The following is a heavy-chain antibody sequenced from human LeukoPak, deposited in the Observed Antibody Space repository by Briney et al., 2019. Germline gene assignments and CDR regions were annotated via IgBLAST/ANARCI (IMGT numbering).Heavy chain of an antibody. Sequence: SETLSLTCTVSGGSISGYYWSWIRLPPGKGLEWIGYIFYSGSTNYNPSLKSRVTFSVDTSKNQLSLRLSSVTAADTAVYYCARDSVTGNSDYWGQGTLVTVSS. J-gene: IGHJ4*02. CDR3: ARDSVTGNSDY. V-gene: IGHV4-59*01. CDR2: IFYSGST. CDR1: GGSISGYY. D-gene: IGHD3-9*01.